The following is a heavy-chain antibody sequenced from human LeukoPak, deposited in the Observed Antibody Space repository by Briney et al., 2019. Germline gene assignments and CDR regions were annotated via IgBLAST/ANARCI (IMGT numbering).Heavy chain of an antibody. CDR3: AREVAMLRGLYDY. D-gene: IGHD3-10*01. J-gene: IGHJ4*02. Sequence: GGSLRLSCAASGFVFRNFGIHWVGQAPGKGLEGVSLIYSGGSTYYSDSVKGRFTISRDNSKNTVYLQMNSLRAEDTAVYYCAREVAMLRGLYDYWGQGTLVTVSS. V-gene: IGHV3-53*01. CDR2: IYSGGST. CDR1: GFVFRNFG.